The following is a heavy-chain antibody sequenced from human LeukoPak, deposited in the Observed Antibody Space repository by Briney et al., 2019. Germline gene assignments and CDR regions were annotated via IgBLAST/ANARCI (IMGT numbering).Heavy chain of an antibody. V-gene: IGHV3-23*01. D-gene: IGHD3-10*01. J-gene: IGHJ5*02. CDR1: GFTFSDYG. CDR3: AKKATLYYFGSGSHIDP. Sequence: GGSLRLSCAASGFTFSDYGMSWVRQAPGKGLEWVSAISDSGGNTYYADSVKGRFTISRDNSKNTLYLRMNSLRVEDTAVYYCAKKATLYYFGSGSHIDPWGQGTLVTVSS. CDR2: ISDSGGNT.